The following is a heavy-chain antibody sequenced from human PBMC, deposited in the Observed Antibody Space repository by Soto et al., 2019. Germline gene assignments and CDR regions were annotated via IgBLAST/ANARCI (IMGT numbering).Heavy chain of an antibody. CDR1: GYTFTGCY. Sequence: ASVEVSCKASGYTFTGCYMHWVRQAPGQGLEWMGWINPNSGGTNYAQKFQGRVTMTRDTSISTAYMGLSRLRSDDTAVYYCASRIEGFDPWGQGTLVTVSS. V-gene: IGHV1-2*02. J-gene: IGHJ5*02. CDR3: ASRIEGFDP. CDR2: INPNSGGT.